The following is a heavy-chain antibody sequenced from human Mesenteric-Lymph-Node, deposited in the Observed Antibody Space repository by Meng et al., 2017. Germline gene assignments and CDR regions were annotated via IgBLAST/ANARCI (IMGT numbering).Heavy chain of an antibody. CDR2: IWYDGSNK. V-gene: IGHV3-33*08. J-gene: IGHJ4*02. CDR1: GFTFSRNW. CDR3: ARSLIVGATTLDY. Sequence: GESLKISCAASGFTFSRNWVSWISWVRQAPGKGLEWVAVIWYDGSNKYYADSVKGRFTISRDNSKNTLYLQMNSLRAEDTAVYYCARSLIVGATTLDYWGQGTLVTVSS. D-gene: IGHD1-26*01.